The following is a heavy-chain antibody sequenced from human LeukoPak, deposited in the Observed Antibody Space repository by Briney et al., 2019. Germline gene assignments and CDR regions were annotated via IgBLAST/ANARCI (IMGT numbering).Heavy chain of an antibody. CDR1: GFTFSSSA. J-gene: IGHJ4*02. D-gene: IGHD1-26*01. CDR2: ISASGGST. V-gene: IGHV3-23*01. CDR3: AKGGEVGITGYLDY. Sequence: PGGSLRLSCAASGFTFSSSAMSWVRQVPGKGLEWVSGISASGGSTSYADSVKGRFTISRDNSKNTLYLQMNSLRAEDMAVYFCAKGGEVGITGYLDYWGQGTLVTVSS.